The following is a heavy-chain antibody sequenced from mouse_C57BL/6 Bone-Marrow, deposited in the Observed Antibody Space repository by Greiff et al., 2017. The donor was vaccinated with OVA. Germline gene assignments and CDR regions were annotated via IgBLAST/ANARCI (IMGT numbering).Heavy chain of an antibody. V-gene: IGHV8-12*01. Sequence: QVTLKESGPGILQSSQTLSLTCSFSGFSLSTSGMGVSWIRQPSGKGLEWLAHIYWDDDKRYNPSLKSRLTISKDTSRNQVFLKITSVDTADTATYYCARRLLRFYWYFDVWGTGTTVTVSS. CDR3: ARRLLRFYWYFDV. CDR1: GFSLSTSGMG. D-gene: IGHD1-1*01. J-gene: IGHJ1*03. CDR2: IYWDDDK.